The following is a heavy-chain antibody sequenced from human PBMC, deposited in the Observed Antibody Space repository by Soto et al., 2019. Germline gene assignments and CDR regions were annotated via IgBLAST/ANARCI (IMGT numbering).Heavy chain of an antibody. D-gene: IGHD4-17*01. Sequence: SETLSLTCAVSGGSISSGGYSWSWIRQPPGKGLEWIGYMYHSGSTYYNPSLKSRVTISIDRSKNQFSLELSSVTAADTAVYYCARHRDYGGNSGFDYWGQGTLVTVSS. J-gene: IGHJ4*02. CDR2: MYHSGST. CDR1: GGSISSGGYS. CDR3: ARHRDYGGNSGFDY. V-gene: IGHV4-30-2*01.